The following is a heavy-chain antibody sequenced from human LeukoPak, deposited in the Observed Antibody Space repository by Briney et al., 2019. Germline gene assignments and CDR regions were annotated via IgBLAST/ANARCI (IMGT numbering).Heavy chain of an antibody. V-gene: IGHV4-4*02. J-gene: IGHJ4*02. CDR3: ARSDFYTSSPDY. CDR2: IYHSGST. D-gene: IGHD6-13*01. CDR1: GGSLSSRNW. Sequence: SGTLSLTCAVSGGSLSSRNWWSWVRQPPGKGLEWIGEIYHSGSTSYSSSLKSRVTMSVDKSKNQFSLNLTSVTAADTAVYYCARSDFYTSSPDYWGQGTLVSVSS.